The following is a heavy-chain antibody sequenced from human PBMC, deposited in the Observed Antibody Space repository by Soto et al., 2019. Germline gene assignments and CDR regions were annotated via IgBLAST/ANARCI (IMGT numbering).Heavy chain of an antibody. V-gene: IGHV3-48*02. CDR1: GFTFSSYS. CDR2: ISSSSSTI. Sequence: GGSLRLSCAASGFTFSSYSMNWVRQAPGKGLEWVSYISSSSSTIYYADSVKGRFTISRDNAKNSLYLQMNSLRDEDTAVYYCARDDYGGPENGMDVWGQGTTVTVSS. D-gene: IGHD4-17*01. CDR3: ARDDYGGPENGMDV. J-gene: IGHJ6*02.